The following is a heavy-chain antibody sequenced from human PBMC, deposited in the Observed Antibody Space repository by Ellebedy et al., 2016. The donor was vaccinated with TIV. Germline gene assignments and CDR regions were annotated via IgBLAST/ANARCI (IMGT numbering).Heavy chain of an antibody. D-gene: IGHD4-17*01. CDR1: GGSVSSGVYY. J-gene: IGHJ5*02. V-gene: IGHV4-39*01. CDR3: ARHSTVTTIGT. CDR2: FSQSGST. Sequence: MPSETLSLTCTVSGGSVSSGVYYWGWIRQPPGKWLEWIGSFSQSGSTYYNPSLTSRVTISVDTSKNQFSLKLSSVTAADTAIFYCARHSTVTTIGTWGQGALVTVSS.